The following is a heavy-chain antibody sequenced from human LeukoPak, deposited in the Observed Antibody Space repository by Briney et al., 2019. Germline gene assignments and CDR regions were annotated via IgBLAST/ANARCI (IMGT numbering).Heavy chain of an antibody. J-gene: IGHJ4*02. V-gene: IGHV3-33*01. CDR1: GFTFSSYG. CDR2: IWYDGSNK. Sequence: GGSLRLSCAASGFTFSSYGMHWVRQAPGKGLEWVAVIWYDGSNKYYADSVKGRFTISRDNSKNTLYLQMNSLRAEDTAVYYCARDSRSGYFYYWGQGTLVTVSS. D-gene: IGHD3-22*01. CDR3: ARDSRSGYFYY.